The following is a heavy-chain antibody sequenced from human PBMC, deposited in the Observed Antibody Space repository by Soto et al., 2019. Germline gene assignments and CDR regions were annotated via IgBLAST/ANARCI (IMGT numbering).Heavy chain of an antibody. J-gene: IGHJ4*02. D-gene: IGHD3-22*01. Sequence: QITLKESGPTLVKPTQTLTLTCTFSGFSLSTSGVVVGWIRQPPGKALEWLALIYWDDDKRYSPSLKSRLTITKDTFKNQVVLTMTNMAPVETATYYCAHNLVSSSGPVVGYWGEGTLVTVSS. CDR2: IYWDDDK. CDR3: AHNLVSSSGPVVGY. V-gene: IGHV2-5*02. CDR1: GFSLSTSGVV.